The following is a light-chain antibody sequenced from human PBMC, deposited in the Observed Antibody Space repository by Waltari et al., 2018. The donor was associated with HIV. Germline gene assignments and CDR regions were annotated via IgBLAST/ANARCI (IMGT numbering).Light chain of an antibody. Sequence: EKVMTQSPATLSVSPGERATLSCRASPSVSSNLAWYQQKPGQAPRLLIYDASTRATGIPGRFSGSGSGTEFTLTISSLQSEDFAVYYCQQYNSWPITFGQGTRLEIK. J-gene: IGKJ5*01. CDR1: PSVSSN. CDR2: DAS. V-gene: IGKV3-15*01. CDR3: QQYNSWPIT.